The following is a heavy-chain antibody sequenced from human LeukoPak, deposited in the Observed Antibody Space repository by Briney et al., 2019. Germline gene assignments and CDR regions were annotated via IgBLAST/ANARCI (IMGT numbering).Heavy chain of an antibody. CDR2: TSYDGSNK. CDR1: GFTFSNYG. D-gene: IGHD6-19*01. V-gene: IGHV3-30*18. J-gene: IGHJ4*02. Sequence: PGRSLRLSCAASGFTFSNYGMHWVRQAPGKGLEWVAVTSYDGSNKYYADSVKGRFTISRDNSKNTLYLQMSSLRPEDTAVYYCAKDLGVHWQVPYYSDFWGQGTLVTVSS. CDR3: AKDLGVHWQVPYYSDF.